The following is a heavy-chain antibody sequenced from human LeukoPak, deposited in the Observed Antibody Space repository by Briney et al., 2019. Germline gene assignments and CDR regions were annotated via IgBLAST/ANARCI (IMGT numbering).Heavy chain of an antibody. CDR3: ARGHCSGGSCYFDY. CDR1: GYTFTSYY. V-gene: IGHV1-69*04. J-gene: IGHJ4*02. CDR2: IIPILGIA. D-gene: IGHD2-15*01. Sequence: SVKVSCKASGYTFTSYYMHWVRQAPGQGLEWMGRIIPILGIANYAQKFQGRVTITADKSTSTAYMELSSLRSEDTAVYYCARGHCSGGSCYFDYWGQGTLVTVSS.